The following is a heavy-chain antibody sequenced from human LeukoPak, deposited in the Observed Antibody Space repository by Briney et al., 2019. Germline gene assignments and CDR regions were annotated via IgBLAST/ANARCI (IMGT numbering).Heavy chain of an antibody. V-gene: IGHV3-64*02. Sequence: GASLRLSCAASGFTFSNYAMHWVRQAPGMGLEYVSAINANGGGTYYADSVKGRFTISRDNSKSTLYLQLGSLRAEDMAVYFCARVLLTGYYYDYWGQGTLVTVSS. J-gene: IGHJ4*02. CDR2: INANGGGT. CDR1: GFTFSNYA. D-gene: IGHD3-9*01. CDR3: ARVLLTGYYYDY.